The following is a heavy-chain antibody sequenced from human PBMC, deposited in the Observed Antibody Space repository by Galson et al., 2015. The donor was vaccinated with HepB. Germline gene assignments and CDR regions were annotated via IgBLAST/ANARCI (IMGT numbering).Heavy chain of an antibody. J-gene: IGHJ4*02. V-gene: IGHV3-7*01. D-gene: IGHD3-22*01. Sequence: SLRLSCAASGFTFSSYWMSWVRQAPGKGLEWVANIKQDGSEKYYVDSVKGRFTISRDNAKNSLYLQMNSLRAEDTAVYYCARKYYYDSSGYLNDYWGQGTLVTVSS. CDR3: ARKYYYDSSGYLNDY. CDR2: IKQDGSEK. CDR1: GFTFSSYW.